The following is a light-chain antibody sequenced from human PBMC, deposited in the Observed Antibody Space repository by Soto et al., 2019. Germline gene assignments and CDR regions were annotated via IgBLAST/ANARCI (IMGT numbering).Light chain of an antibody. CDR2: KGT. Sequence: QSALAQPASVSGSPGQSITISCTGTSDDVGAYNSVSWYRQLPHKAPQVILYKGTQRPSGVSSRFSGSTSGNAASLTISGLQADDEADYFCCSSAPESTYVFGTGTKVTVL. CDR1: SDDVGAYNS. J-gene: IGLJ1*01. CDR3: CSSAPESTYV. V-gene: IGLV2-23*01.